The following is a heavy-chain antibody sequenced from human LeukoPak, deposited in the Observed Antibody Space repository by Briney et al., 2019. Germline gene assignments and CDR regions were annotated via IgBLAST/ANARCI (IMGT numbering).Heavy chain of an antibody. V-gene: IGHV4-4*07. D-gene: IGHD6-13*01. Sequence: SETLSLTCTVSGGSISSYYWSWIRQPAGRGLEWIGRIYSTGSTNYNPSLKSRVTMSVDTSKNQFSLRLRSVTAADTAVYYCARQIASAGTAGFDFWGQGALVTVSS. CDR3: ARQIASAGTAGFDF. J-gene: IGHJ4*02. CDR2: IYSTGST. CDR1: GGSISSYY.